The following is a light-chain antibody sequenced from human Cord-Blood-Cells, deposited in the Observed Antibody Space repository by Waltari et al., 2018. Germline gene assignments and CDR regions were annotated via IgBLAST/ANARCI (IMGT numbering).Light chain of an antibody. CDR3: QVWDSSSDHPYVV. CDR2: YDS. Sequence: SYVLPQPPSVSVAPGKTARIPCGGNNIGSKRVHWYQQKPGQAPVLVIYYDSDRPSGIPERFSGSNSGNTATLTISRVEAGDEADYYCQVWDSSSDHPYVVFGGGTKLTVL. CDR1: NIGSKR. J-gene: IGLJ2*01. V-gene: IGLV3-21*04.